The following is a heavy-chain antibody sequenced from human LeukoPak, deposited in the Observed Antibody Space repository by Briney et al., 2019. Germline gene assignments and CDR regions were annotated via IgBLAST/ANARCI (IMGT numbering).Heavy chain of an antibody. D-gene: IGHD3-3*01. CDR2: ISSSSSYI. CDR3: ARELYYDFWSGYYTPQTDYYYYSMDV. J-gene: IGHJ6*02. CDR1: GFTFSSYS. V-gene: IGHV3-21*01. Sequence: GGSLRLSCAASGFTFSSYSMNWVRQAPGKGLEWVSSISSSSSYIYYADSVKGRFTISRDNSKNTLYLQMNSLRAEDTAVYYRARELYYDFWSGYYTPQTDYYYYSMDVWGQGTLVTVSS.